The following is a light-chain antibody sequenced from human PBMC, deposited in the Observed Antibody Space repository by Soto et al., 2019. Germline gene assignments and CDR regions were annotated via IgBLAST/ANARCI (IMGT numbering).Light chain of an antibody. Sequence: DIVMTPSPHSLPVSLGERATINCKSSQSLLYISNNKNYLALYQQKPGHPPKLLIYWASTRESGVPDRISGSGSGTHFSLTVSSLQAEDVAVDYYQQYFVSPATFGGGTKVDIK. V-gene: IGKV4-1*01. CDR3: QQYFVSPAT. CDR1: QSLLYISNNKNY. CDR2: WAS. J-gene: IGKJ4*01.